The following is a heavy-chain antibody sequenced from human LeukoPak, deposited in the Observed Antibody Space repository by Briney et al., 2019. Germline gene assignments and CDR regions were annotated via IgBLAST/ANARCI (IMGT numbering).Heavy chain of an antibody. V-gene: IGHV3-64*01. CDR2: ISSNGGST. J-gene: IGHJ6*03. CDR3: ARRPYYYYYMDV. Sequence: PGGSLRLSCAASGFTFSSYAMHWVRQPPGKGLEYVSAISSNGGSTYYANSVKGRFTISRDNSKNTLYLQMGSLRAEDMAVYYCARRPYYYYYMDVWGKGTTVTVSS. CDR1: GFTFSSYA.